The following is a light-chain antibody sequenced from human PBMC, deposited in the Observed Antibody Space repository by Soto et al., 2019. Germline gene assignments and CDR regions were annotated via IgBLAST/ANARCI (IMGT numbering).Light chain of an antibody. Sequence: QSVLTQPRSVSGSPGQSVTISCTGTSRDVGGYNYVSWYQQHPGKAPKLMIYDVSGRPSGVPDRFSGSKSGNTASLTISGLQAEDEADYYCCSYAGSYTLYVFGTGTKVTVL. CDR3: CSYAGSYTLYV. J-gene: IGLJ1*01. CDR2: DVS. V-gene: IGLV2-11*01. CDR1: SRDVGGYNY.